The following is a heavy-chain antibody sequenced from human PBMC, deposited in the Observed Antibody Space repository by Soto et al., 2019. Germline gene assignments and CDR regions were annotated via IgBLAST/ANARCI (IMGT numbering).Heavy chain of an antibody. D-gene: IGHD2-15*01. CDR3: ARGWRNCSGGSCYLYNWFDP. CDR2: INHSGST. V-gene: IGHV4-34*01. Sequence: LSLTCAVYGGSFSDYYWTWVRQAPGRGLEWIGEINHSGSTYYNPSLKSRVTISVDTSKNQFSLKLSSVTAADTAVYYCARGWRNCSGGSCYLYNWFDPWGQGTLVTVSS. CDR1: GGSFSDYY. J-gene: IGHJ5*02.